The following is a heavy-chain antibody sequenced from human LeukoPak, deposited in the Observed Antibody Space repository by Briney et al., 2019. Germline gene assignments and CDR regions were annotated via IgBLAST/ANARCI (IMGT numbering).Heavy chain of an antibody. CDR1: RGSISGYS. J-gene: IGHJ5*02. V-gene: IGHV4-59*01. D-gene: IGHD4/OR15-4a*01. CDR3: VRGPYGASISKWFDP. Sequence: PSETLSLTCTVSRGSISGYSWSWIQQSPGGGLEWIGYIYYSGDTAYNPSLRSRVTMSVDTSKNQLSLQLSSMTTADTAVYYCVRGPYGASISKWFDPWGQGTQVIVSP. CDR2: IYYSGDT.